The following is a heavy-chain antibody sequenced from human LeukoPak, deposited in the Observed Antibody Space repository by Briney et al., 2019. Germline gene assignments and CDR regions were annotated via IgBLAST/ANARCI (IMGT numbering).Heavy chain of an antibody. V-gene: IGHV4-4*07. CDR1: GDSISGYY. J-gene: IGHJ6*03. Sequence: SETLSLTCTVSGDSISGYYWSWIRQPAGKGLEWIGRIYTSGGTSYNPSLKSRVTISVDKSKNQFSLKLSSVTAADTAVYYCARGEGRYSGYDSYYYYMDVWGTGTTVTVSS. CDR2: IYTSGGT. CDR3: ARGEGRYSGYDSYYYYMDV. D-gene: IGHD5-12*01.